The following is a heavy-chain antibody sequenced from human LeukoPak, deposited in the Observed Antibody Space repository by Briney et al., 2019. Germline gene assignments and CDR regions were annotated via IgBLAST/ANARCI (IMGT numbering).Heavy chain of an antibody. V-gene: IGHV4-31*03. CDR1: GGSISSGGYY. CDR2: IYYSGST. CDR3: ARAPMNYYDSSSHVDY. D-gene: IGHD3-22*01. Sequence: PSETLSLTCTVSGGSISSGGYYWSWIRQHPGKGLEWIGYIYYSGSTYYNPSLKSRVTISVDTSKNQFSLKLSSVTAADTAVYYCARAPMNYYDSSSHVDYWGQGTLVTVSS. J-gene: IGHJ4*02.